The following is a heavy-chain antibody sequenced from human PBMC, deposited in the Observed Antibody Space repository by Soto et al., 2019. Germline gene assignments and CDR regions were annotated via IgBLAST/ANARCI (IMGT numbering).Heavy chain of an antibody. CDR3: ASGTTGAFFVY. CDR2: ISSRSSTI. Sequence: QVQLVESGGGVVKPGGSLRLSCAASGFTFSDYYMSWIRQAPGKGLEWVSYISSRSSTIFYADSVKGRFTISRDNVKNSLYLQMNSLRAEDTAVYYCASGTTGAFFVYWGQGILVTVSS. D-gene: IGHD2-8*02. V-gene: IGHV3-11*01. CDR1: GFTFSDYY. J-gene: IGHJ4*02.